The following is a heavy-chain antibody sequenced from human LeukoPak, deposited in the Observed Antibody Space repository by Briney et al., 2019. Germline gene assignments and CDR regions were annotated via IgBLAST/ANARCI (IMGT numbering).Heavy chain of an antibody. D-gene: IGHD6-13*01. CDR3: ATTDDLAAGPF. Sequence: PGGSLRLSCAASGFTFRHYWMTWVREAPGKGLEGVADINTDGSAIFYADSVKGRFTISRENVKNSLSLQMNSLRVEDTAVYYCATTDDLAAGPFWGQGTLVAVSS. J-gene: IGHJ4*02. CDR1: GFTFRHYW. CDR2: INTDGSAI. V-gene: IGHV3-7*01.